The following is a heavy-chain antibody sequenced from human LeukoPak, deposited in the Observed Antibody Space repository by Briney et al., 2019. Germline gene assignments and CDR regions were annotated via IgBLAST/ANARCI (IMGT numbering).Heavy chain of an antibody. J-gene: IGHJ4*02. CDR2: ISSSSSSI. Sequence: GGSLRLSCAASGFTFSSYSMNWVRQAPGKGLEWVSYISSSSSSIYYADSVKGRFTISRDNSKDTLYLQMNSLRAEDTAVYYCAGVYDSSGYYQPVFDYWGQGTLVTVSS. V-gene: IGHV3-48*01. CDR1: GFTFSSYS. CDR3: AGVYDSSGYYQPVFDY. D-gene: IGHD3-22*01.